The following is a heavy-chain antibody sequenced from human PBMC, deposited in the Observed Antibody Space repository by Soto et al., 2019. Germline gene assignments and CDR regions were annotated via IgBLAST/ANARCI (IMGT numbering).Heavy chain of an antibody. Sequence: QVQLQESGPGLLKPSQTLSLTCTVSGGSITSGRYYWSWIRQHPEKGLEWIGYIFYSGSTYYNPSLKSRVTISLDTSMNRFSLKLTSVTAADTALYYCARGYGDYAYFDYWGQGTLLTVSS. CDR3: ARGYGDYAYFDY. D-gene: IGHD4-17*01. CDR2: IFYSGST. CDR1: GGSITSGRYY. V-gene: IGHV4-31*03. J-gene: IGHJ4*02.